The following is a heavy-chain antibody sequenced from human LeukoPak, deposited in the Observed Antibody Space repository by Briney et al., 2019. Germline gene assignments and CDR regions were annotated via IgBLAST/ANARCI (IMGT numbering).Heavy chain of an antibody. J-gene: IGHJ4*02. V-gene: IGHV1-2*02. Sequence: ASVKVSCKASGYPFTGYFMHWVRQAPGQGFEWMGWLNPSSGGTNYAQKFQGRVTMTRDTSISTAYMELNTLRSDDTAVYYCAADGYNYPGYWGQGTLVTVSS. CDR1: GYPFTGYF. CDR3: AADGYNYPGY. CDR2: LNPSSGGT. D-gene: IGHD5-24*01.